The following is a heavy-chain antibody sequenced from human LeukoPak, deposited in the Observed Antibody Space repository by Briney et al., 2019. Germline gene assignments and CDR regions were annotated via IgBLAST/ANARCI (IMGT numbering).Heavy chain of an antibody. Sequence: PGESLRLSCAASGFTFSSYSMNWVRQAPGKGLEWVSYISSSSSTIYYADSVKGRFTISRDNSKNTLYLQMNSLRAEDTAVYYCAISHITGIVGAPTGYFDYWGQGTLVTVSS. CDR1: GFTFSSYS. CDR2: ISSSSSTI. J-gene: IGHJ4*02. D-gene: IGHD1-26*01. CDR3: AISHITGIVGAPTGYFDY. V-gene: IGHV3-48*01.